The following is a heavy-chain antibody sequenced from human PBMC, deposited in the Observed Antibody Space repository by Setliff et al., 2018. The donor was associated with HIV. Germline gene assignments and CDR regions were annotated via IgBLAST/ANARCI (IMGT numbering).Heavy chain of an antibody. CDR3: ARGREVKRDTYYDYFYMDV. V-gene: IGHV4-34*01. J-gene: IGHJ6*03. CDR1: GESFTDYF. D-gene: IGHD1-26*01. CDR2: INHSGST. Sequence: ETLSLTCAVYGESFTDYFWTWIRQSPGKGLEWLGEINHSGSTNQNPSLKSRFIVSVDTSKNQFSLRLNSVTAADTAVYYCARGREVKRDTYYDYFYMDVWSRGTAVTVS.